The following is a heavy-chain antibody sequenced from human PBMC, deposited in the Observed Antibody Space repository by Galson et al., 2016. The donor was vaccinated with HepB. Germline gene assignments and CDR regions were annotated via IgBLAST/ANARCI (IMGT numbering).Heavy chain of an antibody. V-gene: IGHV3-11*06. Sequence: SLRLSCAASGFTFTDYYMTWIRQAPGKGLEWVSYISSSGSYTNYADSVKGRFTISRDNARKSLYLQMKSLRPDDTAVYYCAREDSSWYGYYGMDVWGQGTTVTVSS. D-gene: IGHD6-13*01. CDR1: GFTFTDYY. J-gene: IGHJ6*02. CDR3: AREDSSWYGYYGMDV. CDR2: ISSSGSYT.